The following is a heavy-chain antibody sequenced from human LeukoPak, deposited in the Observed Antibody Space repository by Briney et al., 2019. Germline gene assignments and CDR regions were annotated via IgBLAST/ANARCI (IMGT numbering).Heavy chain of an antibody. CDR3: ARDLNDYYDSSGYYRDWFDP. CDR2: IYSGGST. Sequence: GGSLRLSCAASGFTVSSNYMSWVRQAPGKGLEWVSVIYSGGSTYYADSVKGRFTISRDNSKNTLYLQMNSLRAEDTAAYYCARDLNDYYDSSGYYRDWFDPWGQGTLVTVSS. V-gene: IGHV3-66*01. D-gene: IGHD3-22*01. CDR1: GFTVSSNY. J-gene: IGHJ5*02.